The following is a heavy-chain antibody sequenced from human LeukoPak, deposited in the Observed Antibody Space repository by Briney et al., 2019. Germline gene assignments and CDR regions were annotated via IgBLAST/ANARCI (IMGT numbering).Heavy chain of an antibody. V-gene: IGHV1-18*01. CDR1: GYTLTNYG. CDR3: ARSAGYDYVWGNYRPHAFDI. D-gene: IGHD3-16*02. Sequence: ASVKVSCKASGYTLTNYGFIWVRQAPGQGLEGMGWISAYNGNTNYAQKLQGRVTMTTDTSTSTAYMELSSLRSEDTAVHYCARSAGYDYVWGNYRPHAFDIWGQGTMVTVSS. J-gene: IGHJ3*02. CDR2: ISAYNGNT.